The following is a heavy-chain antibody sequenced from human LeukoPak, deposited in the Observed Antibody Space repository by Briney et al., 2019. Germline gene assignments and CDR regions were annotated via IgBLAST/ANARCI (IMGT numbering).Heavy chain of an antibody. CDR3: ARGSGNSPHPYYYYYMDV. Sequence: ASVKVSCKTSGYTFTSCDINWVRQATGQGLEWMGWMNPNSGNTAYAQKFQGRVTITRNTSISTAYMEVSSLRSDDTAVYYCARGSGNSPHPYYYYYMDVWGTGTTVTVSS. J-gene: IGHJ6*03. CDR1: GYTFTSCD. CDR2: MNPNSGNT. V-gene: IGHV1-8*01. D-gene: IGHD1-1*01.